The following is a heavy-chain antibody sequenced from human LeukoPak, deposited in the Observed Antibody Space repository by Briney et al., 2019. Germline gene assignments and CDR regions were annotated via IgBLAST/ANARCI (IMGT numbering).Heavy chain of an antibody. CDR2: IYYSGST. J-gene: IGHJ4*02. D-gene: IGHD2-15*01. CDR1: GGSISSSSYY. Sequence: SETLSLTCTVAGGSISSSSYYWGWIRQPPGKGLEWIGSIYYSGSTYYNPSLKSRVTISVDTSKNQFSLKLSSVTAADTAVYYCARGWDEGIVMVVAATLDYWGQGTLVTVSS. V-gene: IGHV4-39*07. CDR3: ARGWDEGIVMVVAATLDY.